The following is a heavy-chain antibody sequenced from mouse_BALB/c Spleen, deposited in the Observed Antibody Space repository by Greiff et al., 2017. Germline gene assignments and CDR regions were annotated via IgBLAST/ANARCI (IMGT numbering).Heavy chain of an antibody. J-gene: IGHJ3*01. CDR3: NAWAGDRAY. Sequence: EVKVVESGAELVRSGASVKLSCTASGFNIKDYYMHWVKQRPEQGLEWIGWIDPENGDTEYAPKFQGKATMTADTSSNTAYLQLSSLTSEDTAVYYCNAWAGDRAYWGQGTLVTVSA. CDR2: IDPENGDT. CDR1: GFNIKDYY. D-gene: IGHD3-2*01. V-gene: IGHV14-4*02.